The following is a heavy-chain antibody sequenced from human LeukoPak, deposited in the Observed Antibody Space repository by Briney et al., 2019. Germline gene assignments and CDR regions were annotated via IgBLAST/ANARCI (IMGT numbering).Heavy chain of an antibody. CDR1: GFTFSNAW. V-gene: IGHV3-15*07. CDR2: IKSKTDGGTT. J-gene: IGHJ4*02. Sequence: GGSLRLSCAASGFTFSNAWMNWVRQAPGKGLEWVGRIKSKTDGGTTDYAAPVKGRFTISRDDSKNMLYLQMNSLKTEDTALYYCTTLPLGYCSGASCYSYFDYWGQGTLVTVSS. D-gene: IGHD2-2*02. CDR3: TTLPLGYCSGASCYSYFDY.